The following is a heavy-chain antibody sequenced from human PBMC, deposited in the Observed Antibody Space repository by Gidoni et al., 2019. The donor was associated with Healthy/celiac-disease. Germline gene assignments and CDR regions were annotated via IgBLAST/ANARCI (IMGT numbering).Heavy chain of an antibody. CDR1: GYTFTGYY. CDR3: AREACSGGSCYPNWFDP. V-gene: IGHV1-2*04. J-gene: IGHJ5*02. Sequence: QVQLVQSGAEVKKPGASVKVSCKASGYTFTGYYMHWVRQAPGQGLEWMGWINPNSGGTNYAQKFQGWVTMTRDTSISTAYMELSRLRSDDTAVYYCAREACSGGSCYPNWFDPWGQGTLVTVSS. D-gene: IGHD2-15*01. CDR2: INPNSGGT.